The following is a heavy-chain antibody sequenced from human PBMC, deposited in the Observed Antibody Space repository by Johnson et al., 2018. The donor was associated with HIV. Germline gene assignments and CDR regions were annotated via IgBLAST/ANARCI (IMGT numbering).Heavy chain of an antibody. J-gene: IGHJ3*01. CDR2: ITEDGTEK. V-gene: IGHV3-7*05. D-gene: IGHD5-18*01. CDR1: GFIFGSCW. Sequence: VQLVESGGGLVEPGGSLRLSCLASGFIFGSCWMTWVRQAPGERLEWVANITEDGTEKYYVDSVKGRFTVSRDNAKNSLYLQMNDLRAEDTAVYYCVRQYELYGYAFDLWGQGTVVTVSS. CDR3: VRQYELYGYAFDL.